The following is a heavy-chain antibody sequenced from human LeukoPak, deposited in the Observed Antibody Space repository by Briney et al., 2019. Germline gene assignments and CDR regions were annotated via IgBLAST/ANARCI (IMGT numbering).Heavy chain of an antibody. CDR1: GGTFSSYA. D-gene: IGHD2-15*01. V-gene: IGHV1-69*01. J-gene: IGHJ3*02. CDR2: IIPIFGTA. CDR3: ASTPPSKYCSGGSCYFFDI. Sequence: SVKVSCKASGGTFSSYAISWVRQAPGQGLEWMGGIIPIFGTANYAQKFQGRVTITADESTSTAYMELSGLRSEDTAVYYCASTPPSKYCSGGSCYFFDIWGQGTMVTVSS.